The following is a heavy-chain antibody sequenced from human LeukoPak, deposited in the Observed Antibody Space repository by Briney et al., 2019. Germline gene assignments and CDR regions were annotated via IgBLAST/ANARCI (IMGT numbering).Heavy chain of an antibody. J-gene: IGHJ3*02. CDR1: GFTFSSYA. Sequence: PGGSLRLSCAASGFTFSSYAMSWVRQAPGKGLEWVSGVSSSGDRTYYADSVKGRFTISRDNSKNTLCLQMNSLRAEDTAVYYCAKDAIVTTPGEAFDIWGQGTMVTVSS. V-gene: IGHV3-23*01. D-gene: IGHD4-11*01. CDR3: AKDAIVTTPGEAFDI. CDR2: VSSSGDRT.